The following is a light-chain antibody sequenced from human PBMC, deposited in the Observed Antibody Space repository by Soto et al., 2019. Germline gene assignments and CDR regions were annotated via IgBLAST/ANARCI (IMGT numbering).Light chain of an antibody. V-gene: IGLV1-40*01. CDR1: SYNIGSTYD. Sequence: QSALTQPPSVSGAPGQRVTISCTGSSYNIGSTYDVQWYQQLPGTAPKLLIHGNTDRPSGVPDRFSGSKSGTSASLAITGLQADDEADYYCQSYDDSLSVHYVFGTGTKLTVL. J-gene: IGLJ1*01. CDR2: GNT. CDR3: QSYDDSLSVHYV.